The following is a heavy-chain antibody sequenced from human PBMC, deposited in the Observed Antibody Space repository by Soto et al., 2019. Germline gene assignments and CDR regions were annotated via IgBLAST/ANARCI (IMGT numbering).Heavy chain of an antibody. CDR2: MNPSSGNT. J-gene: IGHJ6*02. D-gene: IGHD6-19*01. V-gene: IGHV1-8*01. CDR3: ARGTPSSGWYLGGFITGDYYYGMDV. Sequence: ASVKVSCKASGYTFTSYDINWVRQATGQGLEWMGWMNPSSGNTGYAQKFQGRVTMTRNTSISTAYMELSSLRSEDTAVYYCARGTPSSGWYLGGFITGDYYYGMDVWGQGTTVTVSS. CDR1: GYTFTSYD.